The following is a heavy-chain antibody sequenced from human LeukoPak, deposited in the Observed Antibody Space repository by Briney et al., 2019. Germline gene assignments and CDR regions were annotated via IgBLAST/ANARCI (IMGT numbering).Heavy chain of an antibody. D-gene: IGHD4-23*01. J-gene: IGHJ4*02. Sequence: SETLSLTCTVSGGSISSYYWSWIRQPPGKGLEWIEYIYYSGSTNYNPSLKSRVTISVDTSKNQFSLKLSSVTAADTAVYYCARGPSSRPVVKTHFDYWGQGTLVTVSS. V-gene: IGHV4-59*01. CDR3: ARGPSSRPVVKTHFDY. CDR1: GGSISSYY. CDR2: IYYSGST.